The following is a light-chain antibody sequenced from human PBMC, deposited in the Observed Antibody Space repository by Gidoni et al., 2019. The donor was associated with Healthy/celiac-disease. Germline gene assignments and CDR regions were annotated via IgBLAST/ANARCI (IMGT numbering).Light chain of an antibody. Sequence: DIQMTQSPSSVSASVGDRVTLTGRESQSMSSWLAWYQQKPGKAPKLMIYAAASLQSGVPSRCSGSGSGTDFTLTSSRLQHEDFANYYWQQANSSPFTFGQGTKLEIK. CDR1: QSMSSW. V-gene: IGKV1D-12*01. CDR3: QQANSSPFT. CDR2: AAA. J-gene: IGKJ5*01.